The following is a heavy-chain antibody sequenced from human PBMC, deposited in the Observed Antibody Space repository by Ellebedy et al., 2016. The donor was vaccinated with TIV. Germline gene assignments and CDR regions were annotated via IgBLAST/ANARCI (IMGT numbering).Heavy chain of an antibody. D-gene: IGHD3-3*01. J-gene: IGHJ4*02. CDR1: GFTFSSYW. V-gene: IGHV3-7*01. CDR3: ARAGVNFGSISDY. Sequence: GESLKISXAASGFTFSSYWMSWVRQAPGKGLEWVANIKQDGSEKYYVDSVKGRFTISRDNAKISLYLQMNSLRAEDTAVYYCARAGVNFGSISDYWGQGTLVTVSS. CDR2: IKQDGSEK.